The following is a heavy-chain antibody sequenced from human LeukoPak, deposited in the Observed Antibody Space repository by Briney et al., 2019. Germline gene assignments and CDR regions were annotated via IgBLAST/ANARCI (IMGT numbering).Heavy chain of an antibody. CDR3: ARDAQYSSSSDDFDY. CDR2: IIPIFGTA. V-gene: IGHV1-69*05. Sequence: SVKVSCKASGGTFSSYAISWVRQAPGQGLEWMGRIIPIFGTANYAQKFQGRVTITTDESTSTAYMELSSLRSEGTAVYYCARDAQYSSSSDDFDYWGQGTLVTVSS. CDR1: GGTFSSYA. J-gene: IGHJ4*02. D-gene: IGHD6-6*01.